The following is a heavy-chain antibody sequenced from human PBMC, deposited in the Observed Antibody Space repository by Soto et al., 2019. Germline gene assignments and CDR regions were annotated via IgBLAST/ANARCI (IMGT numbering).Heavy chain of an antibody. D-gene: IGHD6-13*01. CDR3: ASSLRMPGIGNYYYGMDV. J-gene: IGHJ6*02. CDR1: GGIFSDFS. Sequence: QVQLVQSGAEVKKPGSSLKVSCKASGGIFSDFSFSWVRQAPGQGLEWMGGIMPIFGGPDYAQRFRGRVTMTADEGTKTAFMELRGLTSEDTATYYCASSLRMPGIGNYYYGMDVWGQGTTVTVSS. V-gene: IGHV1-69*12. CDR2: IMPIFGGP.